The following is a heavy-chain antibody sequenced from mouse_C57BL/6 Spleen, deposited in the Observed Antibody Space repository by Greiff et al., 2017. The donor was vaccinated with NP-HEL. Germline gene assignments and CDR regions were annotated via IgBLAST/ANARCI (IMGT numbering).Heavy chain of an antibody. Sequence: QVQLQQSGAELVRPGTSVKVSCKASGYAFTNYLIEWVKQRPGQGLEWIGVINPGSGGTNYNETFKGKATLTADKSSSTAYMQLSSLTSEDSAVYFCARGPSSYSNYGDYWGQGTTLTVSS. CDR1: GYAFTNYL. CDR2: INPGSGGT. CDR3: ARGPSSYSNYGDY. D-gene: IGHD2-5*01. J-gene: IGHJ2*01. V-gene: IGHV1-54*01.